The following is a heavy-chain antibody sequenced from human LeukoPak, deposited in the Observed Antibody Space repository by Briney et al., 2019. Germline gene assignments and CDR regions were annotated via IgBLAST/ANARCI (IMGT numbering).Heavy chain of an antibody. Sequence: ASVKVSCTASGDTSTGYYMHWVRQAPGQGLEWMGWINPNSGGTYYAQKLQGRVTMTRDQSLGTDYMELSGLRSDDTAVYYCARTNYFDSSGYYYGYFDYWGQGTLVTVSS. CDR1: GDTSTGYY. CDR3: ARTNYFDSSGYYYGYFDY. D-gene: IGHD3-22*01. J-gene: IGHJ4*02. V-gene: IGHV1-2*02. CDR2: INPNSGGT.